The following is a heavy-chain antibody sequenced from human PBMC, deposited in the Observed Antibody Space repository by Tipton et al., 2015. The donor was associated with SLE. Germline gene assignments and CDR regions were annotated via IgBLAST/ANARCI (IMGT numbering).Heavy chain of an antibody. CDR3: ARDSSSWSFYGMDV. D-gene: IGHD6-13*01. Sequence: TLSLTCTVSGGSISRGSYYWSWIRQPAGTGLEWIGHIYTSGRTNYNPSPKSRVTISVDTSKNQFSLKLSSVTAADTAVYYCARDSSSWSFYGMDVWGQGTTVTVSS. CDR1: GGSISRGSYY. J-gene: IGHJ6*02. CDR2: IYTSGRT. V-gene: IGHV4-61*09.